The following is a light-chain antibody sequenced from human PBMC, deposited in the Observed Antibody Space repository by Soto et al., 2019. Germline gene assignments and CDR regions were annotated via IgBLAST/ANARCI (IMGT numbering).Light chain of an antibody. Sequence: ETVMTQSPATLSVSPGERATLSCRASQSVYSSLAWYQQKPGQAPRLLIYGASTRATGIPARFSGSGSGTEFTLTISRLQSEDFAVYYCQHYHGWPITFGQGTRLEIK. CDR1: QSVYSS. CDR3: QHYHGWPIT. V-gene: IGKV3-15*01. J-gene: IGKJ5*01. CDR2: GAS.